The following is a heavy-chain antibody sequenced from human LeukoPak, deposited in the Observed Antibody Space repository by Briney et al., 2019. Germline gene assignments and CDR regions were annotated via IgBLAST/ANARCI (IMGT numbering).Heavy chain of an antibody. Sequence: ASVKVSCRASGYTLSDYYIHWVRQAPGQGLEWMGWINPNSGGTNYAQKFQGRVTMTRDTSISTAYMELSRLRSDDTAVYYCAREQQQLDSGFDYWGQGTLVTVSS. CDR1: GYTLSDYY. CDR2: INPNSGGT. CDR3: AREQQQLDSGFDY. V-gene: IGHV1-2*02. D-gene: IGHD6-13*01. J-gene: IGHJ4*02.